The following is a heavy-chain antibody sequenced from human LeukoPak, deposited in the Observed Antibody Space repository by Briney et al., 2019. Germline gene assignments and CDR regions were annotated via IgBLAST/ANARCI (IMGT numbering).Heavy chain of an antibody. Sequence: GASVKVSCKASGYTFTSCYMHWVRQAPGQGLEWMGIINPSGGSTSYAQKFQGRVTMTRDTSTSTVYMELSSLRSEDTAVYYCARDPSEYYYDSSGYSPPDYWGQGTLVTVSS. V-gene: IGHV1-46*01. CDR3: ARDPSEYYYDSSGYSPPDY. CDR1: GYTFTSCY. J-gene: IGHJ4*02. CDR2: INPSGGST. D-gene: IGHD3-22*01.